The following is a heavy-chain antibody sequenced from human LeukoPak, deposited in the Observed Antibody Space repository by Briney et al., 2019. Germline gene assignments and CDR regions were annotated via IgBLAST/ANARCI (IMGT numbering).Heavy chain of an antibody. CDR1: GFTFSSYA. D-gene: IGHD2-2*01. V-gene: IGHV3-23*01. Sequence: GGSLRLSCAASGFTFSSYAMSWVRQAPGKGLEWVPAISGSGGSTYYADSVKGRFTISRDNSKNTLYLQMNSLRAEDTAVYYCAKDLSRYQLLLYGPYYFDYWGQGTLVTVSS. CDR2: ISGSGGST. J-gene: IGHJ4*02. CDR3: AKDLSRYQLLLYGPYYFDY.